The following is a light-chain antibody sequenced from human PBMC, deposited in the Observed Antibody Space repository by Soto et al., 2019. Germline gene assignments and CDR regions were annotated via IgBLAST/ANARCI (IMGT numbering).Light chain of an antibody. J-gene: IGKJ5*01. CDR3: QQYNNWPIT. CDR1: QSVSSN. V-gene: IGKV3-15*01. CDR2: GAS. Sequence: GIPHSPAALSVSPGGRASRSCRASQSVSSNLAWYQQKPGQAPRLLIYGASPRATGIPARFSASGSGTEFTLTISSLQSEDFAVYYCQQYNNWPITFGQGTRLEIK.